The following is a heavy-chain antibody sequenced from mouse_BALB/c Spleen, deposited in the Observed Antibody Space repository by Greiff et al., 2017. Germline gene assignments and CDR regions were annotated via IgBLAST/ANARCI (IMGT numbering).Heavy chain of an antibody. J-gene: IGHJ4*01. CDR2: IWSDGST. CDR1: GFSLTSYG. D-gene: IGHD2-12*01. V-gene: IGHV2-6-2*01. Sequence: VKLQQSGPDLVAPSQSLSISCTVSGFSLTSYGVHWVRQPPGKGLEWLVVIWSDGSTTYNSALKSRLSISKDNSKNQVYLKMNSLQTDDTAMYYCARHSWDAKDYWGQGTSVTVSS. CDR3: ARHSWDAKDY.